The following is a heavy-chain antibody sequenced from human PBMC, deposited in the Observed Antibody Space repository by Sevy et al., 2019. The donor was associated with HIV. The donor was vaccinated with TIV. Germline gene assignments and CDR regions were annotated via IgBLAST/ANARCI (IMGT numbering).Heavy chain of an antibody. CDR3: ARALTMIGYYYGMDV. CDR1: GGSISSGGYY. V-gene: IGHV4-31*03. CDR2: IYYSGST. J-gene: IGHJ6*02. D-gene: IGHD3-22*01. Sequence: SETLSLTCTVSGGSISSGGYYWSWIRQHPGKGLEWIGYIYYSGSTHYNPSLKSRVTISVDTSKNQFSLKLSSVTAADTAVYYCARALTMIGYYYGMDVWGQGTTVTISS.